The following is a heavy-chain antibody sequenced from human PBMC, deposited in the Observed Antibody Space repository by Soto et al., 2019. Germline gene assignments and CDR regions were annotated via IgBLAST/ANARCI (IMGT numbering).Heavy chain of an antibody. CDR2: INWNGGST. CDR1: GFTFDDYG. CDR3: AREVPMVRGVDYYYYMDV. V-gene: IGHV3-20*01. J-gene: IGHJ6*03. Sequence: PGGSLRLSCAASGFTFDDYGMSWVRQAPGKGLEWVSGINWNGGSTGYADSVKGRFTISRDNAKNSLYLQMNSLRAEDTALYHCAREVPMVRGVDYYYYMDVWGKGTTVTVSS. D-gene: IGHD3-10*01.